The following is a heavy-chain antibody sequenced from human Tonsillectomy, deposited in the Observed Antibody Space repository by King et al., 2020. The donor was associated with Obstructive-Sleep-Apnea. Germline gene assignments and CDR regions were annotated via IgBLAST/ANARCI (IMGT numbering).Heavy chain of an antibody. CDR1: GYTFTSYG. V-gene: IGHV1-18*01. Sequence: QLVQSGAEVKKPGASVRVSCKASGYTFTSYGISWVRQAPGQGLEWMGWISAYNGNTYCTQKLQGRVTMTTDTSTSTAYMEVRSLRSDDTAVYYCASPLSYGSGWFAFDMWGQGTMVIVSS. CDR3: ASPLSYGSGWFAFDM. D-gene: IGHD6-19*01. CDR2: ISAYNGNT. J-gene: IGHJ3*02.